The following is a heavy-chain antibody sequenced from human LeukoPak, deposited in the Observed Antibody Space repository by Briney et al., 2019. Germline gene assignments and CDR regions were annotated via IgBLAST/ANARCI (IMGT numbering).Heavy chain of an antibody. CDR2: SYYTGVT. CDR1: GSPISDYY. CDR3: ARLHLDYLDY. Sequence: SETLSLTCTVSGSPISDYYWSWIRQPPGKGLEWIGYSYYTGVTNYNPSLKSRVSISVDASKKQFSLNLTSVTTADTAVYYCARLHLDYLDYWGQGAVVTVSS. J-gene: IGHJ4*02. V-gene: IGHV4-59*01.